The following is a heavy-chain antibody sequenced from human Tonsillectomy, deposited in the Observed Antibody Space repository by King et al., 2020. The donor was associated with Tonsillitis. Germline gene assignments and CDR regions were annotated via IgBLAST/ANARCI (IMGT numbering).Heavy chain of an antibody. V-gene: IGHV3-74*01. Sequence: VQLVESGGGLVQPGGSLRLSCAASGFNFSGHWMHWVRQGPGKRLVWVSRVRSDGNNTSYTDSVKGRFTISRDNAKNTLYLQMNSLRADDTAVYYCTRECRVGATSGRWFDPWGQGTLVTVSS. CDR2: VRSDGNNT. CDR1: GFNFSGHW. CDR3: TRECRVGATSGRWFDP. D-gene: IGHD1-26*01. J-gene: IGHJ5*02.